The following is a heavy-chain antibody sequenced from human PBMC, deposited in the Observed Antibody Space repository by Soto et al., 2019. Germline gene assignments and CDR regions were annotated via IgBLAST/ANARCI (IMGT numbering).Heavy chain of an antibody. V-gene: IGHV3-48*02. Sequence: GGSLRLSCAASGFTFSSYSMNWVRQAPGKGLEWVSYISSSSSTIYYADSVKGRFTISRDNAKNSLYLQMNSLRDEDTAVYYCARGPYYDSSGYYYYWGQGTLVTVSS. CDR3: ARGPYYDSSGYYYY. D-gene: IGHD3-22*01. CDR2: ISSSSSTI. J-gene: IGHJ4*02. CDR1: GFTFSSYS.